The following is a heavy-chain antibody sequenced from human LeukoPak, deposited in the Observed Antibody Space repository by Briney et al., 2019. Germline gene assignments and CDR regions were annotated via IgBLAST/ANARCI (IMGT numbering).Heavy chain of an antibody. CDR3: ARAGAHYYYYYYMDV. D-gene: IGHD1-26*01. Sequence: PSETLSLTCTGSGVSISSYYWSWIRQPAGKGLEWLGRIYTRGSTNYNPSLKSRVPMSVDTSKHQFSLKLSSVTAADTAVYYCARAGAHYYYYYYMDVWGKGTTVTVSS. V-gene: IGHV4-4*07. J-gene: IGHJ6*03. CDR1: GVSISSYY. CDR2: IYTRGST.